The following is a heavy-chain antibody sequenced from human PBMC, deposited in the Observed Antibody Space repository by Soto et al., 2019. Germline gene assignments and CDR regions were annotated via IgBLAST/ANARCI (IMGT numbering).Heavy chain of an antibody. D-gene: IGHD2-2*02. V-gene: IGHV3-9*01. Sequence: GGSLRLSCAASGFTFDDYAMHWVRQAPGKGLEWVSGIDWNSGSIHYADSVKGRFTISRDNAKNSLYLQMNSLKAEDTALYYSAKDRWASAAAIRGAFDIWGPGKMVT. J-gene: IGHJ3*02. CDR1: GFTFDDYA. CDR2: IDWNSGSI. CDR3: AKDRWASAAAIRGAFDI.